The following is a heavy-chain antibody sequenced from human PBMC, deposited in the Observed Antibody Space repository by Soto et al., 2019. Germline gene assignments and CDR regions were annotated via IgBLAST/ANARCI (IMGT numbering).Heavy chain of an antibody. CDR1: GFTFSSYA. J-gene: IGHJ4*02. V-gene: IGHV3-30-3*01. CDR2: ISYDGSNK. CDR3: ARDRIYSSSWYDY. Sequence: QVQLVESGGGVVQPGRSLRLSCAASGFTFSSYAMHWVRQAPGKGLEWVAVISYDGSNKYYADSVKGRFTISSDNSNNTLYLQMNSLRAEDTAVYYCARDRIYSSSWYDYWGQGTLVAVSS. D-gene: IGHD6-13*01.